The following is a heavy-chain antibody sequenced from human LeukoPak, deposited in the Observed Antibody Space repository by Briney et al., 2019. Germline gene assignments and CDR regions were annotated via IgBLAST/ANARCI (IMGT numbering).Heavy chain of an antibody. D-gene: IGHD1-14*01. CDR1: GGSISSYY. Sequence: SETLSLTCTVSGGSISSYYWSWIRQPPGKGLEWIGYIYYSGSTNYNPSLKSRVTISVDTSKNQFSLKLSSVTAADTAVYYCAALSRTSIDYWGQGTLVTVSS. CDR3: AALSRTSIDY. V-gene: IGHV4-59*08. CDR2: IYYSGST. J-gene: IGHJ4*02.